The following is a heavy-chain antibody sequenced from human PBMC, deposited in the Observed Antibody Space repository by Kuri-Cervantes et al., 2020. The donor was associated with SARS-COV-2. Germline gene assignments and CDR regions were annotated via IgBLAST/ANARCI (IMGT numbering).Heavy chain of an antibody. D-gene: IGHD3-3*01. V-gene: IGHV3-48*01. CDR3: ARDYYDFWSGYYVPYYYYYYGMDV. CDR1: GFTFSSYS. J-gene: IGHJ6*02. Sequence: GGSLRLSCAASGFTFSSYSMNWVRQAPGQGLEWVSYISSSSSTIYYADSAKDRFTISRDNAKNSLYLQINSLRAEDTAVYYCARDYYDFWSGYYVPYYYYYYGMDVWGQGTTVTVSS. CDR2: ISSSSSTI.